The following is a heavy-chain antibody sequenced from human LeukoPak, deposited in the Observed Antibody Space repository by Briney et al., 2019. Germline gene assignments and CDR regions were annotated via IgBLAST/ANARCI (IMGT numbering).Heavy chain of an antibody. CDR2: ISYDGNNK. Sequence: PGGSLRLSCAASGFTFSNYGMHWVRQAPGNGLEWVAVISYDGNNKFYADSLKGRFTISRDNSKNMLYLQMNSLRTEDTAVYYCAKGSYDTSGYYAVGFDYWGQGTLVTVSS. J-gene: IGHJ4*02. CDR3: AKGSYDTSGYYAVGFDY. V-gene: IGHV3-30*18. CDR1: GFTFSNYG. D-gene: IGHD3-22*01.